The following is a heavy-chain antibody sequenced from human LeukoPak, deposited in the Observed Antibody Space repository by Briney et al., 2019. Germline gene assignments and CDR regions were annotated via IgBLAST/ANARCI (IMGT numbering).Heavy chain of an antibody. J-gene: IGHJ3*02. V-gene: IGHV4-59*01. Sequence: SETLSLTCTVSGGSIGSYYWSWIRQPPGKGLEWIGYIYDSGSTNYNPSLKRRVTISVDTSKNQFSLKLSSVTAADTAVYYCACLTTADAFDIWGQGTMVTVSS. CDR2: IYDSGST. D-gene: IGHD3-22*01. CDR1: GGSIGSYY. CDR3: ACLTTADAFDI.